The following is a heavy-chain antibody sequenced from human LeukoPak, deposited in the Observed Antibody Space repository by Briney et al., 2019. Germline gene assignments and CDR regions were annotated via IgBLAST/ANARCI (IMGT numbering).Heavy chain of an antibody. V-gene: IGHV3-23*01. CDR3: AKHHYGGNSEYDC. J-gene: IGHJ4*02. CDR2: ISVSGDST. D-gene: IGHD4-23*01. Sequence: GGSLRLSCAASGFTFSSYAMSWVRQAPGKGLEWVSAISVSGDSTYYADSVKGRFTISRDNSKNTLFLQMNSLRAEDTAVYYCAKHHYGGNSEYDCWGQGTLVTVSS. CDR1: GFTFSSYA.